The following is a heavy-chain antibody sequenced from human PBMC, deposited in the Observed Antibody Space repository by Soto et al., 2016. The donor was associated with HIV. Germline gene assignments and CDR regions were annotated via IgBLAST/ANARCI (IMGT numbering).Heavy chain of an antibody. CDR2: ILPSTGGT. CDR3: VSYGY. J-gene: IGHJ4*02. D-gene: IGHD3-16*01. CDR1: GYTFSGYY. Sequence: QVQLVQSGAEVKKPGASVKVSCKASGYTFSGYYMHWVRQAPGQGLEWMGWILPSTGGTKYAQSLQGRVTMTRNTSISTAYMEVTSLRSDDTAVYYCVSYGYWGQGTLVTVSS. V-gene: IGHV1-2*02.